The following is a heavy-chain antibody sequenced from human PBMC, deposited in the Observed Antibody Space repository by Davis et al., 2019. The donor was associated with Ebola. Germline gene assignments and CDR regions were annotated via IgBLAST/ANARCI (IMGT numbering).Heavy chain of an antibody. Sequence: SVKVSCKTSGDAFSNHAINWVRQAPGQGLEWMGRVIPMSGTTNYAQKFEDRVTITADKSTDVSYMELTRLTYEDTAMYYCAREAVSASTVGNWFAPWGQGTLVTVSS. CDR2: VIPMSGTT. J-gene: IGHJ5*02. CDR3: AREAVSASTVGNWFAP. V-gene: IGHV1-69*06. D-gene: IGHD4-17*01. CDR1: GDAFSNHA.